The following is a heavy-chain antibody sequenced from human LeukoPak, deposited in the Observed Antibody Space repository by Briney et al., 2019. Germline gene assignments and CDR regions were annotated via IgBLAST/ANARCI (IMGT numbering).Heavy chain of an antibody. CDR3: ARHCCSGPAKRVFDI. CDR2: ISYSGNT. V-gene: IGHV4-39*01. D-gene: IGHD2-15*01. CDR1: GGSIISSDYH. Sequence: SETLSLTCTVSGGSIISSDYHWGWVRQPPGKGLEWIGTISYSGNTDYNPSLRSRLTISVDTSNNQFSLRLGSVTAADTAVYHCARHCCSGPAKRVFDIWGQGTMVTVSS. J-gene: IGHJ3*02.